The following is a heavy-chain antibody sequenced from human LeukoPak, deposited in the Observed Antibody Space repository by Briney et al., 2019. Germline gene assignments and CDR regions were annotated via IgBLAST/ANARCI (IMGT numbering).Heavy chain of an antibody. CDR1: GYTFTSYY. CDR3: ARSTDSGSYYYFDY. CDR2: ISPSGGST. J-gene: IGHJ4*02. V-gene: IGHV1-46*01. D-gene: IGHD1-26*01. Sequence: ASVNVPCKASGYTFTSYYMHWVRQPPGQGLEWMGIISPSGGSTSYAQKFQGRVTMTRDKSTSKVYMELNSLRSEDMAVYYCARSTDSGSYYYFDYWGQGTLVTVSS.